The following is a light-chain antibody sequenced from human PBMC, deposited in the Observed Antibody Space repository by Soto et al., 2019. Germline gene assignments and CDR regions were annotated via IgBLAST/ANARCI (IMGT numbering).Light chain of an antibody. CDR2: LAS. J-gene: IGKJ2*01. V-gene: IGKV2-28*01. CDR1: QSLLHRNGYSS. Sequence: DIVMTQSPLSLPVSPGEPASISCRSSQSLLHRNGYSSLDWYLQKPGQSPRLLIYLASTRASGVPDKFSASGSGTGFTLKISRVEAEDVGIYYCMQALQTPYSFGQGTKLEI. CDR3: MQALQTPYS.